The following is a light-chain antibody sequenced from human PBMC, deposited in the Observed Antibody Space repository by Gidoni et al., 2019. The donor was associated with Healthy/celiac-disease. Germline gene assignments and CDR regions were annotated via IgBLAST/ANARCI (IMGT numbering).Light chain of an antibody. CDR3: AAWDDILSGVV. J-gene: IGLJ2*01. V-gene: IGLV1-47*01. CDR1: SSNIGSNY. Sequence: QSVLTQPPSASGTPGQRVPISSSGSSSNIGSNYVYWYQKFPGTAPKLLIYRHNQRPSGVPDRFSGSKSGTSASLAISGLRSEDGAVYYCAAWDDILSGVVFGGGTKLTV. CDR2: RHN.